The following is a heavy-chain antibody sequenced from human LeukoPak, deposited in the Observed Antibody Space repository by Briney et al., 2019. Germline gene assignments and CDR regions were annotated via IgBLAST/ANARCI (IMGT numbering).Heavy chain of an antibody. J-gene: IGHJ4*02. D-gene: IGHD2/OR15-2a*01. V-gene: IGHV1-46*01. CDR2: INPSGGST. CDR1: GYTFTSYY. CDR3: TTNQGDSSSFYRFDY. Sequence: GASVKVSCKASGYTFTSYYMHWVRQAPGQGLEWMGIINPSGGSTSYAQKFQGRVTMTRDMSTSTVYMELNSLKTEDTAMYYCTTNQGDSSSFYRFDYWGQGSLVTVSS.